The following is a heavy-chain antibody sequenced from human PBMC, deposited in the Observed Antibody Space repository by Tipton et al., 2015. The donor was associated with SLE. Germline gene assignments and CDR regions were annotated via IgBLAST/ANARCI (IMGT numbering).Heavy chain of an antibody. CDR2: IIPIFGTA. CDR1: GGTFSSYA. D-gene: IGHD7-27*01. J-gene: IGHJ4*02. Sequence: QLVQSGPEVKKPGSSVKASCKASGGTFSSYAISWVRKAPGQGLEWMGGIIPIFGTANYAQKFQGRVTITADESTSTAYMELSSLRSEDTAVYYCASTPLGAYYFDYWGQGTLVTVSS. CDR3: ASTPLGAYYFDY. V-gene: IGHV1-69*01.